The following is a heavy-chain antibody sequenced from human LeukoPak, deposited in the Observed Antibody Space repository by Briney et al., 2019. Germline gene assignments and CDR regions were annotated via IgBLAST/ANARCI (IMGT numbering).Heavy chain of an antibody. Sequence: SGTLSLTCAVSGGSISSSNWWSWVRQPPGKGLEWIGSIYYSGSTYYNPSLKSRVTISVDTSKNQFSLKLSSATAADTAVYYCARDKSDYGDYNLGCYFDYWGQGTLVTVSS. CDR3: ARDKSDYGDYNLGCYFDY. D-gene: IGHD4-17*01. CDR1: GGSISSSNW. CDR2: IYYSGST. V-gene: IGHV4-4*02. J-gene: IGHJ4*02.